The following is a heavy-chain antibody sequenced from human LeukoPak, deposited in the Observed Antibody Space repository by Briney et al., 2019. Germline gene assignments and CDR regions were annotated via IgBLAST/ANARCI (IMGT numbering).Heavy chain of an antibody. V-gene: IGHV3-53*01. CDR3: ARGARGDVTMIIG. CDR2: IYSDNT. CDR1: GFTVSSNS. J-gene: IGHJ4*02. Sequence: PGVSLRLSCTVSGFTVSSNSMSWVRQAPGKGLEWVSFIYSDNTHYSDSVKGRFTISRDNSKNTLYLQMNSPRAEDAAVYYCARGARGDVTMIIGWGQGTLVTVS. D-gene: IGHD3-22*01.